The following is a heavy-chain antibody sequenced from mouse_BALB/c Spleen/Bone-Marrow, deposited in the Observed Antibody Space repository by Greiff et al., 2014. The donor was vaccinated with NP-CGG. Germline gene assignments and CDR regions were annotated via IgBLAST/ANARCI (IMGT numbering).Heavy chain of an antibody. J-gene: IGHJ2*01. CDR2: INPYNDGS. Sequence: EVQLQQSGPELVKPGASVKMSCKASGYTFTSYVMHWVKQKPGQGLEWIGYINPYNDGSKYNEKFKGKAALTSDKSSSTAYMELSSLTSEDSAVYYCARYYYGYYFDYWGQGTTLTVSS. CDR1: GYTFTSYV. CDR3: ARYYYGYYFDY. D-gene: IGHD1-2*01. V-gene: IGHV1-14*01.